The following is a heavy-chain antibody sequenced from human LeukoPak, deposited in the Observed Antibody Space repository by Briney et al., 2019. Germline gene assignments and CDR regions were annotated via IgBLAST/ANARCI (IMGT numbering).Heavy chain of an antibody. CDR2: IYSSGIT. V-gene: IGHV4-4*07. J-gene: IGHJ5*02. CDR3: AASVWFGELIDSP. D-gene: IGHD3-10*01. Sequence: SETLSLTCTVSGGSISSYNWTWIRQPARKGLERIGRIYSSGITKYSPSPKSRGTMSLYTSKNQFSLELSSVTAADTAVYYCAASVWFGELIDSPWGQGTLVTVSS. CDR1: GGSISSYN.